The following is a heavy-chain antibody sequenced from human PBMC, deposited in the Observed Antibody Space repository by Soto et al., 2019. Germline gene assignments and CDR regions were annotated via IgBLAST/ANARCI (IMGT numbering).Heavy chain of an antibody. D-gene: IGHD2-2*01. J-gene: IGHJ5*02. CDR2: IDPRDSYT. CDR3: ARLYCGSSTCDSWFDP. Sequence: PGESLKISCTGFGYTFTTFWISWVRQMPGRGLEWMGRIDPRDSYTNYSPSFQGHVTISVDKSISTAYLQWGSLKASDTAMYYCARLYCGSSTCDSWFDPWGQGTLVTVSS. CDR1: GYTFTTFW. V-gene: IGHV5-10-1*01.